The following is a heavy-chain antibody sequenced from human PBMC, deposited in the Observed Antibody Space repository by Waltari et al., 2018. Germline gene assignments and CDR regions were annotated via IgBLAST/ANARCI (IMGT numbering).Heavy chain of an antibody. J-gene: IGHJ5*02. Sequence: QVPLQQWGAGLLKPSDTLSLTCAVYGGYFSCHYWSWIRPPPGQGLEWIGENNHRGSNNYNPSLKSRITIAVDTSKNQFSLKLSAVTAADTAVYYCARRRDVEMATMKGNWFDPWGQGTLVTVSS. V-gene: IGHV4-34*01. CDR1: GGYFSCHY. CDR3: ARRRDVEMATMKGNWFDP. CDR2: NNHRGSN.